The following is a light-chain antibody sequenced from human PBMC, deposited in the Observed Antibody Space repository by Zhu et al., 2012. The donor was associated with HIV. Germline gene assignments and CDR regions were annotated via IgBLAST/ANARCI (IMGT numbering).Light chain of an antibody. CDR2: ETS. V-gene: IGKV1-5*03. J-gene: IGKJ1*01. CDR1: ESVDRA. Sequence: DIQMTQSPSTLSASVGDRVTITCRASESVDRALAWYQQKPGKAPNLLISETSSLQSGVPPRFSGSGSDKEFTLTINSLQPDDVATYSCQQYNRYPWTFGRGTKV. CDR3: QQYNRYPWT.